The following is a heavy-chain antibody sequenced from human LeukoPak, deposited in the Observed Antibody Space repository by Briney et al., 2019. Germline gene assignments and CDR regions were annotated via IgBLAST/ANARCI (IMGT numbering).Heavy chain of an antibody. CDR3: SKSAVAGPFAY. CDR2: VSNNGNT. V-gene: IGHV4-61*02. D-gene: IGHD6-19*01. CDR1: GGSITSGSFY. J-gene: IGHJ4*02. Sequence: SETLSLTCSVSGGSITSGSFYWSWMRQPAGKRLEWIGRVSNNGNTNYNPSLKSRVTISVDTSKNQFFLTLTSVTAADTALYYCSKSAVAGPFAYWGQGSLVTVCS.